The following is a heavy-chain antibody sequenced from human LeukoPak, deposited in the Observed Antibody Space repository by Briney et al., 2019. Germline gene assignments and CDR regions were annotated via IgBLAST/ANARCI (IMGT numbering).Heavy chain of an antibody. CDR2: ISSSSSYI. CDR3: ARQRWSWYFYMDV. CDR1: GFTFSSYS. Sequence: GGSLRLSCAASGFTFSSYSMNWVRQAPGKGLEWVSSISSSSSYIYYADSVKGRFTISRDNAKNSLYLQMNSLRAEDTAVYYCARQRWSWYFYMDVWGKGTTVTISS. D-gene: IGHD2-15*01. J-gene: IGHJ6*03. V-gene: IGHV3-21*01.